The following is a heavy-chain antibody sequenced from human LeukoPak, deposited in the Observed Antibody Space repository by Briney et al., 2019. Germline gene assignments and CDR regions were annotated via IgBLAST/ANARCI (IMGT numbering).Heavy chain of an antibody. V-gene: IGHV3-23*01. CDR3: ATITMVRGVRNYFDY. J-gene: IGHJ4*02. CDR1: GFTFSIYA. Sequence: GGSLRLSCAASGFTFSIYAMSRIRQAPGKGLEWVSGISGSGGDTYYADSVKGRFTISRDNSRNTLYLQMNSLRAEDTAVYYCATITMVRGVRNYFDYWGQGTLVTVSS. CDR2: ISGSGGDT. D-gene: IGHD3-10*01.